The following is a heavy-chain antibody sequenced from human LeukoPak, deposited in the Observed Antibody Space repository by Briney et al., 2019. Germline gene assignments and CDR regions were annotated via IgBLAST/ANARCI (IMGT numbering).Heavy chain of an antibody. Sequence: PSETLSLTCTVSGGSISSYYWSWIRQPPGKGLEWIGYIYYSGSTNYNPSLKSRVTISVDTSKNQFSLKLSSVTAADTAVYYCASSVRVVDIVATIFDYWGQGTLVTVSS. J-gene: IGHJ4*02. CDR1: GGSISSYY. V-gene: IGHV4-59*12. CDR2: IYYSGST. D-gene: IGHD5-12*01. CDR3: ASSVRVVDIVATIFDY.